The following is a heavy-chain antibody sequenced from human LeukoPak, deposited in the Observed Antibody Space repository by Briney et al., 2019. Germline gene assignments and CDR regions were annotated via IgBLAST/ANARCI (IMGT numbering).Heavy chain of an antibody. Sequence: PSETLFLTCAVSGGSLSCYYWSWIRQSPGKGLEWMGDIHHDGRTKYKSSFKSRITIFLVSSKNEVSLRLSPVTPADTALFFCARDVVPRDYGDTLNAYDLWGQGTMVTVS. CDR2: IHHDGRT. V-gene: IGHV4-34*01. CDR1: GGSLSCYY. J-gene: IGHJ3*01. CDR3: ARDVVPRDYGDTLNAYDL. D-gene: IGHD4-17*01.